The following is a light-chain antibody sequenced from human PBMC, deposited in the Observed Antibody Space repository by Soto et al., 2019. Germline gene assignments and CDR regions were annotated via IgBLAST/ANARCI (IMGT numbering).Light chain of an antibody. J-gene: IGLJ2*01. V-gene: IGLV4-69*01. CDR2: LNSDGSH. CDR3: QTWGSGIVV. Sequence: QSVLTQSPSASASLGASVKLTGTLSSGHSNYAIAWHQQQSEKGPRYLMKLNSDGSHSKGDGIPDRFSGSSSGAERYLTISSLQSEDEADYYCQTWGSGIVVFGGGTKLTVL. CDR1: SGHSNYA.